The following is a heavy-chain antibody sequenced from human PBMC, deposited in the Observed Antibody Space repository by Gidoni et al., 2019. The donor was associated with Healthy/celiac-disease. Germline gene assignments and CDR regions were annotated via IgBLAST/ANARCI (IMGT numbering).Heavy chain of an antibody. CDR2: ISSSSSYI. Sequence: EVQLVESGGGLVKPGGSLRLSCAASGFTFTRYSMNWVRQAPGKGLEWVSSISSSSSYIYYADSVKGRFTISRDNAKNSLYLQMNSLRAEDTAVYYCARVIAAAGGSYWGQGTLVTVSS. V-gene: IGHV3-21*01. CDR1: GFTFTRYS. CDR3: ARVIAAAGGSY. J-gene: IGHJ4*02. D-gene: IGHD6-13*01.